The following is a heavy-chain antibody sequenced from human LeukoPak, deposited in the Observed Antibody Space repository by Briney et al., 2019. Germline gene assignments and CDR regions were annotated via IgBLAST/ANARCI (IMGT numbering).Heavy chain of an antibody. CDR2: IYHSGST. Sequence: SETLSLTCTVSGGSISSGGYYWSWIRQPPGKGLEWIGYIYHSGSTYYNPSLKSRVTISVDRSKNQFSLKLSSVTAADTAVYYCARDDYSNYGNFDYWGQGTLVAVSS. CDR1: GGSISSGGYY. D-gene: IGHD4-11*01. J-gene: IGHJ4*02. CDR3: ARDDYSNYGNFDY. V-gene: IGHV4-30-2*01.